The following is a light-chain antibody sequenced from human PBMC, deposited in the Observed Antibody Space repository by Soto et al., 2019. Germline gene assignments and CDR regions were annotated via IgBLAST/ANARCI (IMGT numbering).Light chain of an antibody. CDR3: QSYDRSLSGSF. Sequence: QSALTQPASVSGSPGQSITISCTGTTSDVGGYNFVSWYQQSPGKAPKLMIYEVANRPSGVSDRFSGSKSGNTASLTISGLQAEDEADYYCQSYDRSLSGSFFGTGTKLTVL. V-gene: IGLV2-14*01. CDR2: EVA. J-gene: IGLJ1*01. CDR1: TSDVGGYNF.